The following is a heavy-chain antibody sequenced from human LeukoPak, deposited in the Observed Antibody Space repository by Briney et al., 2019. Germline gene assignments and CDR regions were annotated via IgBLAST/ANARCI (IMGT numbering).Heavy chain of an antibody. CDR2: ISRSNNYI. D-gene: IGHD6-19*01. CDR3: ARDNPGSGWTQCFDY. Sequence: GGSLRLSCAASGFTFSSYNMNWVRQAPGKGLEWVSSISRSNNYIYYADSVRGRFTISRDNAKNSLYLQMTSLRAEDTAVYYCARDNPGSGWTQCFDYWGQGTLVTVSS. CDR1: GFTFSSYN. J-gene: IGHJ4*02. V-gene: IGHV3-21*01.